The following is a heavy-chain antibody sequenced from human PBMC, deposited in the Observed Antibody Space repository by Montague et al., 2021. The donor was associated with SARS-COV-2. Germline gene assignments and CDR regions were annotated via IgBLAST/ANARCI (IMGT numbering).Heavy chain of an antibody. CDR1: GFTFSSYG. V-gene: IGHV3-33*01. CDR2: IWYDGSNK. J-gene: IGHJ6*02. CDR3: ARDVYYYDSSGYYYGRYYYYGMDV. Sequence: SLRLSCAASGFTFSSYGMPWVRQAPGKGLEWVAVIWYDGSNKCYADSVKGRFTISRDNSKNTLYLQMNSLRAEDTAVYYCARDVYYYDSSGYYYGRYYYYGMDVWGQGTTVTVSS. D-gene: IGHD3-22*01.